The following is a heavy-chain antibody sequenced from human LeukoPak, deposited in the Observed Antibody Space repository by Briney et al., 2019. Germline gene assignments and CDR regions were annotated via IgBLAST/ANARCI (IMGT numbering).Heavy chain of an antibody. CDR1: GFTFSSYA. V-gene: IGHV3-23*01. CDR3: SQQLVRPYYYYGMDV. D-gene: IGHD6-13*01. Sequence: GGSLRLSCAASGFTFSSYAMSWVRQAPGKGLEWVSAISGSGGSTYYADSVKGRFTISRDNSKNTLYLQMNSLRAEDTAVYYCSQQLVRPYYYYGMDVWGQGTTVTVSS. J-gene: IGHJ6*02. CDR2: ISGSGGST.